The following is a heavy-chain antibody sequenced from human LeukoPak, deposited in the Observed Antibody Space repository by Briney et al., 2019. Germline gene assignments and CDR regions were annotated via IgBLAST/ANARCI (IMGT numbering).Heavy chain of an antibody. CDR1: GYTFTIYG. V-gene: IGHV1-18*01. CDR3: ASNTYYYDSSGYFDAFDI. Sequence: GASVKVSCKASGYTFTIYGISCVRQAPGQGLEWMGWISAYNGNTNYTQKLQGRVTMTTDTSTSTAYMELRSLRSEDTAVYYCASNTYYYDSSGYFDAFDIWGQGTMVTVSS. CDR2: ISAYNGNT. D-gene: IGHD3-22*01. J-gene: IGHJ3*02.